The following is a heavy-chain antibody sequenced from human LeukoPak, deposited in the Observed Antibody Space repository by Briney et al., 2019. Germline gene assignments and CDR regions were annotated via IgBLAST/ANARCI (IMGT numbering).Heavy chain of an antibody. D-gene: IGHD1-26*01. Sequence: ASVKVSCKASGYTFTSYGISWVRQAPGQGLEWMGWISAYNGNTNYAQKLQGRVTMTTDTSTSTAYMELRSLRSDDTAVYYCARSQVVGAKGTQLFDYWGQGTLVTVSS. J-gene: IGHJ4*02. CDR2: ISAYNGNT. CDR3: ARSQVVGAKGTQLFDY. V-gene: IGHV1-18*01. CDR1: GYTFTSYG.